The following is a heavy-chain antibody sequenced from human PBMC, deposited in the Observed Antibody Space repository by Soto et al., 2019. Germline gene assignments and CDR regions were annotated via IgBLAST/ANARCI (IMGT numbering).Heavy chain of an antibody. J-gene: IGHJ4*02. CDR1: GFTVSSNY. CDR3: ATGFLEWLNDY. V-gene: IGHV3-53*01. D-gene: IGHD3-3*01. CDR2: IYSGGST. Sequence: GSLRLSCAASGFTVSSNYMSWVRQAPGKGLEWVSVIYSGGSTYYADSVKGRFTISRDNSKNTLYLQMNSLRAEDTAVYYCATGFLEWLNDYWGQGTLVTVSS.